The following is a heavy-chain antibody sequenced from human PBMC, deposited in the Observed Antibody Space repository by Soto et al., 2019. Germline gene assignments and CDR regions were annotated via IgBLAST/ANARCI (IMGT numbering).Heavy chain of an antibody. D-gene: IGHD3-10*01. V-gene: IGHV4-59*01. Sequence: PSETLSLTCTVSGGSISSYYWSWIRQPPGKGLEWIGYIYYSGSTNYNPSLKSRVTISVDTSKNQFSLKLSSVTAADTAVYYCARGPGSYYAIFDYWGQGTLVTVSS. CDR2: IYYSGST. CDR1: GGSISSYY. CDR3: ARGPGSYYAIFDY. J-gene: IGHJ4*02.